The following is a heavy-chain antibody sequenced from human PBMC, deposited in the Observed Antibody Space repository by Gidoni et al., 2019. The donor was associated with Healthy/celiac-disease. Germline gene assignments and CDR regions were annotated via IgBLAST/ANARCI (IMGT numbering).Heavy chain of an antibody. Sequence: QVQLVQSGAEVKKPGASVKVSCKVSGYTLTELSMHWVRQAPGKGLEWMGGFDPEDGETIYAQKFQGRVTMTEDTSTDTAYMELSSLRSEDTAVYYCATVTQYYDFWSGYYLYYFDYWGQGTLVTVSS. J-gene: IGHJ4*02. V-gene: IGHV1-24*01. CDR3: ATVTQYYDFWSGYYLYYFDY. CDR2: FDPEDGET. D-gene: IGHD3-3*01. CDR1: GYTLTELS.